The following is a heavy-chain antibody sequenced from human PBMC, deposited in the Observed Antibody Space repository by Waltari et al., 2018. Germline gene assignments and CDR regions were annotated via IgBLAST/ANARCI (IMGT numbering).Heavy chain of an antibody. CDR2: VTNSGVSK. CDR3: ARGSSDYLDL. V-gene: IGHV3-23*01. Sequence: EVQLLESGGGLVQPGGSLRLSCAASGFSFRIFGMSWVRQAPGKGREYCSAVTNSGVSKFYADSVKGRFTIVRDNSKNTLDLQMHSLRDEDTAIYYCARGSSDYLDLWGQGTLVTVSS. CDR1: GFSFRIFG. J-gene: IGHJ5*02. D-gene: IGHD3-22*01.